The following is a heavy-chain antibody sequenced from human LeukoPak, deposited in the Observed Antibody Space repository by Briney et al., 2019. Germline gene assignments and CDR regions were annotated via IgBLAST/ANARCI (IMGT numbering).Heavy chain of an antibody. CDR1: GFTFSSYG. V-gene: IGHV3-30*18. D-gene: IGHD7-27*01. J-gene: IGHJ4*02. CDR2: IGNDGRDK. CDR3: AKDRKLGPADYYFDF. Sequence: QSGGSLRLSCAASGFTFSSYGMHWVRQAPGKGLEWVAVIGNDGRDKKYADSVQGRFTISRDNSKNTLYLQMNSLRAEDTAVYYCAKDRKLGPADYYFDFWGQGTLVTVAS.